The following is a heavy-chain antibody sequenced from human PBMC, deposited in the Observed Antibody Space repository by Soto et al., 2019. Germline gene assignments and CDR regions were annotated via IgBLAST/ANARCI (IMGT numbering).Heavy chain of an antibody. V-gene: IGHV3-64*04. Sequence: RESLLISCSSSGFTFSIYAMHWVRQAPGKGLEYVSAISSNGGSTYYADSVKGRFTISRDNSKNTLYLQMNSLRAEDTAVYYCARELKSYYYYGMDVWGQGTTVTVSS. J-gene: IGHJ6*01. CDR1: GFTFSIYA. CDR2: ISSNGGST. CDR3: ARELKSYYYYGMDV.